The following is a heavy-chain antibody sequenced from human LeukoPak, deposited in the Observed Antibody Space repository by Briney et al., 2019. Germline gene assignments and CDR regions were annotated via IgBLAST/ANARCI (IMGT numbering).Heavy chain of an antibody. Sequence: PGGSLRLSCAASGFTFSSYGMQWVRQAPGKGLEWVAVISYDGSNKYYADSVKGRFTISRDNSKNTLYLQMNSLRAEDTAVYYCAKGTVLRYFDWSPIAPNYYYGMDVWGQGTTVTVSS. D-gene: IGHD3-9*01. CDR1: GFTFSSYG. CDR3: AKGTVLRYFDWSPIAPNYYYGMDV. J-gene: IGHJ6*02. V-gene: IGHV3-30*18. CDR2: ISYDGSNK.